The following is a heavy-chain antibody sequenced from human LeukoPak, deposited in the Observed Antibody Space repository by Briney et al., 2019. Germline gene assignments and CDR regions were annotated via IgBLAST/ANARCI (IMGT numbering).Heavy chain of an antibody. D-gene: IGHD5-12*01. CDR1: GGSISSYY. CDR2: IHYSGST. V-gene: IGHV4-59*01. CDR3: ARDPFRHSGYNWFDP. J-gene: IGHJ5*02. Sequence: SETLSLTCTVSGGSISSYYWSWIRQPPGKGLEWIGYIHYSGSTNYNPSLKSRVTISLDTSKNQFSLKLSSVTAADTAVYYCARDPFRHSGYNWFDPWGQGTLVTVSS.